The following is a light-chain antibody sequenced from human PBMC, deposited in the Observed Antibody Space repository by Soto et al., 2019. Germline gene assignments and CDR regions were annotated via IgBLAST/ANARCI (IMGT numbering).Light chain of an antibody. CDR2: GAS. CDR3: QQYGSSVFT. CDR1: QSVISDY. Sequence: ETVLTQSPGTLSLSPGETATLSCRASQSVISDYLAWYQQKPDQAPRLVIYGASGRAAGIPDRFNGSGSGTDFTLTISRLEPEDFAMYYCQQYGSSVFTLGQGTKLEIK. V-gene: IGKV3-20*01. J-gene: IGKJ2*01.